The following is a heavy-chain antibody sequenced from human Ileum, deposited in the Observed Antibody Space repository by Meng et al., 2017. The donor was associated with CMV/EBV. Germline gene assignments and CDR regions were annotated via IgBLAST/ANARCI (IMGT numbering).Heavy chain of an antibody. CDR1: GFRFSDYE. CDR2: ISSGGGGT. V-gene: IGHV3-23*01. CDR3: AKALSVWIPFDA. D-gene: IGHD5/OR15-5a*01. J-gene: IGHJ5*02. Sequence: CDASGFRFSDYEMTWVRQAPGKGLECVSSISSGGGGTYTADSVRGRFTISRDNSRNTLYLQMNSLTVEDTAVYFCAKALSVWIPFDAWGQGTLVTVSS.